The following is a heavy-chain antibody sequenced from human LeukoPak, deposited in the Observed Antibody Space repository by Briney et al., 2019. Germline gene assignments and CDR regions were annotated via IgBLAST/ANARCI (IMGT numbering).Heavy chain of an antibody. Sequence: PSETLSLTCAVSGGSFSGYYWSWIRQPPGKGLEWIGEINHSGSTNYNPSLKSRVTISVDTSKNQFSLKLSSVAAADTAVYYCARSLGSGGYGVDYWGQGTLVTVSS. CDR2: INHSGST. CDR3: ARSLGSGGYGVDY. V-gene: IGHV4-34*01. CDR1: GGSFSGYY. D-gene: IGHD6-19*01. J-gene: IGHJ4*02.